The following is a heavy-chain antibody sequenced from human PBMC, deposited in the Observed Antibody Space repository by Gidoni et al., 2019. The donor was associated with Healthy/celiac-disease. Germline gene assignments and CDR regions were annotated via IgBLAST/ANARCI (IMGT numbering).Heavy chain of an antibody. CDR2: INPSGGST. V-gene: IGHV1-46*03. CDR1: GYPFTSYY. J-gene: IGHJ6*03. CDR3: ARAPLGARFRGYYYMDV. Sequence: QVQLVQSGAEVKKPGAPVKVSCKASGYPFTSYYMHWVRQAPGQGLEWMGIINPSGGSTSYAQKFQGRVTMTRDTSTSTVYMELSSLRSEDTAVYYCARAPLGARFRGYYYMDVWGKGTTVTVSS. D-gene: IGHD6-6*01.